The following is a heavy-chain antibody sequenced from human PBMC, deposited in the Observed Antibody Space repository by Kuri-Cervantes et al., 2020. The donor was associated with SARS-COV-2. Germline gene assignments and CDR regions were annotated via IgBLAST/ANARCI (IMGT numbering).Heavy chain of an antibody. CDR2: IYHSGST. V-gene: IGHV4-30-2*01. CDR3: ARAAKWFGELSIDY. D-gene: IGHD3-10*01. Sequence: LRLSCTVSGGSISSGDSYWSWVRQPPGKGLEWIGYIYHSGSTYYNPSLKSRVTISVDRSKNQFSLRLSSVTAADTAVYYCARAAKWFGELSIDYWGQGTLVTVSS. J-gene: IGHJ4*02. CDR1: GGSISSGDSY.